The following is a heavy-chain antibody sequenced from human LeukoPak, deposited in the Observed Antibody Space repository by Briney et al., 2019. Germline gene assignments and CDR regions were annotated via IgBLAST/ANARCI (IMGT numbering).Heavy chain of an antibody. CDR2: IYHSGSN. Sequence: SETLSPTCAGSAYSISSGYYWGWIRQPPGKGLEGIGSIYHSGSNYYNPSLKSRVTISVDTSKNQFSLKLSSVTAADTAVYYCARRSDFWSGSNWFDHWGQGTLVSVSS. CDR1: AYSISSGYY. D-gene: IGHD3-3*01. CDR3: ARRSDFWSGSNWFDH. V-gene: IGHV4-38-2*01. J-gene: IGHJ5*02.